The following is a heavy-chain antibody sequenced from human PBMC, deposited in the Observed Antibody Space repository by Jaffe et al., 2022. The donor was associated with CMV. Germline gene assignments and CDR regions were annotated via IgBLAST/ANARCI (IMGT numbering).Heavy chain of an antibody. CDR2: ISGSGGST. CDR3: AKGGPITMVRGVISYFDY. J-gene: IGHJ4*02. D-gene: IGHD3-10*01. V-gene: IGHV3-23*04. Sequence: EVQLVESGGGLVQPGGSLRLSCAASGFTFSSYAMSWVRQAPGKGLEWVSAISGSGGSTYYADSVKGRFTISRDNSKNTLYLQMNSLRAEDTAVYYCAKGGPITMVRGVISYFDYWGQGTLVTVSS. CDR1: GFTFSSYA.